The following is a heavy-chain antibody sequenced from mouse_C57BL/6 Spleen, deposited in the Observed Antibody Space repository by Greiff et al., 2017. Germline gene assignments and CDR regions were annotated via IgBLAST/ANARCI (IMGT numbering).Heavy chain of an antibody. J-gene: IGHJ1*03. CDR2: ISDGGSYT. V-gene: IGHV5-4*01. CDR1: GFTFSSYA. D-gene: IGHD1-1*01. CDR3: ARDPPPPLYYGSSAGYFDV. Sequence: EVMLVESGGGLVKPGGSLKLSCAASGFTFSSYAMSWVRQTPKKRLEWVATISDGGSYTYYPDNVKGRFTISRDNAKNNLYLQMSHLKSEDTAMYYGARDPPPPLYYGSSAGYFDVWGTGTTVTVSS.